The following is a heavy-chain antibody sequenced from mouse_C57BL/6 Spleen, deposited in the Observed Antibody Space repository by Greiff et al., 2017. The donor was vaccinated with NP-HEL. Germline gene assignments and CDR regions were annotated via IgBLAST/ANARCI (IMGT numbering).Heavy chain of an antibody. Sequence: QVQLQQPGAELVKPGASVKMSCKASGYTFTGYWITWVKQRPGKGLEWIGDIYPGSGSTNYNEKFKSKATLTVDTSSSTAYMQPSSLTSEESAVYYCARTRTDYWGEGTTLTVSS. CDR3: ARTRTDY. J-gene: IGHJ2*01. CDR2: IYPGSGST. V-gene: IGHV1-55*01. D-gene: IGHD3-3*01. CDR1: GYTFTGYW.